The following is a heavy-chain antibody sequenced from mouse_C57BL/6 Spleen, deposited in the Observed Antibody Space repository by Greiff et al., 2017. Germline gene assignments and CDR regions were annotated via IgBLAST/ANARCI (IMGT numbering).Heavy chain of an antibody. CDR2: IHPNSGST. J-gene: IGHJ4*01. D-gene: IGHD1-2*01. V-gene: IGHV1-64*01. Sequence: QVQLQQPGAELVKPGASVKLSCKASGYTFTSYWMHWVKQRPGQGLEWIGMIHPNSGSTNYNEKFKSKATLTVDKSSSPAYMQLSSLASEDSAVYYCARSLLRSYAMDYWGQGTSVTVSS. CDR3: ARSLLRSYAMDY. CDR1: GYTFTSYW.